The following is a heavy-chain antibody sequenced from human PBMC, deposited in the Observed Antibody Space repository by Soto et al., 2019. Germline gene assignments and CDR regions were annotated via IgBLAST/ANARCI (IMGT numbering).Heavy chain of an antibody. CDR1: GFTVSSNY. J-gene: IGHJ4*02. CDR2: IYSGGST. D-gene: IGHD3-22*01. Sequence: PGGSLRLSCAASGFTVSSNYMSWVRQAPGKGLEWVSVIYSGGSTYYADSEKGRFTISRDNSKNTLFLQMNSLRAEDTAVYYCARDYYKYYDSSGYYRSPAYWGQGTLVTVSS. CDR3: ARDYYKYYDSSGYYRSPAY. V-gene: IGHV3-66*01.